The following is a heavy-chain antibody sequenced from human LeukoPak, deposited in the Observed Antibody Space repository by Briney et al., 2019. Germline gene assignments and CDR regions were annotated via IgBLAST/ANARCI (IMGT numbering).Heavy chain of an antibody. CDR2: IFHSGST. CDR3: ARANYYDRSGYSRGAFDI. Sequence: SETLSLTCSVSGYSISGGFYWGWIRQPPGKGLEWIGSIFHSGSTYYTPSLKSRVTISVGTSKNQFSLKLSSVTAADTAVYYCARANYYDRSGYSRGAFDIWGQGTMVIVSS. D-gene: IGHD3-22*01. CDR1: GYSISGGFY. V-gene: IGHV4-38-2*02. J-gene: IGHJ3*02.